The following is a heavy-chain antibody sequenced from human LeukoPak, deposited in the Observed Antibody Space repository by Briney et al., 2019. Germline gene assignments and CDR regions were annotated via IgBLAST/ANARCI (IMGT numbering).Heavy chain of an antibody. Sequence: SVKVSCKASGGTFSSYAISWVRQAPGQGLEWMGGIIPIFGTANYAQKFQGRVTITAVESTSTAYMELSSLRSEDTAVYYCARGGDIVVVPAAMENWFDPWGQGTLVTVSS. V-gene: IGHV1-69*01. CDR3: ARGGDIVVVPAAMENWFDP. D-gene: IGHD2-2*01. J-gene: IGHJ5*02. CDR1: GGTFSSYA. CDR2: IIPIFGTA.